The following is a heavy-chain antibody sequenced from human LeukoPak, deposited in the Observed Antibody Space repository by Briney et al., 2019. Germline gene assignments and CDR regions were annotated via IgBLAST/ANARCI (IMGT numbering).Heavy chain of an antibody. CDR1: VYSFTDYY. D-gene: IGHD1-26*01. CDR3: VRERRATADY. Sequence: GASVKVSCQVSVYSFTDYYMHWVRQAPGQGLEWIGWINSGSGDTNYAQKFQGRVTVTRDTSSSTTYMEVSNLRSDDTAVYHCVRERRATADYWGQGTLVTVSS. V-gene: IGHV1-2*02. J-gene: IGHJ4*02. CDR2: INSGSGDT.